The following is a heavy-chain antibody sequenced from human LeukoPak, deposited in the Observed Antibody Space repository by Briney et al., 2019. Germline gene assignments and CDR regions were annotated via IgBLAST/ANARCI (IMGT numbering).Heavy chain of an antibody. CDR1: GSTFSSYS. CDR2: ISSSSSYI. D-gene: IGHD5-18*01. CDR3: AGKNEYSYGSIFDY. J-gene: IGHJ4*02. Sequence: GGSLRLSCAASGSTFSSYSMNWVRQAPGKGLEWVSCISSSSSYIYYADSVKGRFTISRDNAKNSLYLQMNSLRAEGTAVYYCAGKNEYSYGSIFDYWGQGTLVTVSS. V-gene: IGHV3-21*01.